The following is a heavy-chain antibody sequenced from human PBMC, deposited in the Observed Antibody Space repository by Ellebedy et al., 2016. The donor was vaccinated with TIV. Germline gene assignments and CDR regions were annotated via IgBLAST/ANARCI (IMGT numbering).Heavy chain of an antibody. V-gene: IGHV1-2*04. CDR3: ARGGSSNWYEAFDF. Sequence: AASVKVSCKASGYTFTGYYMHWVRQAPGQGLEWMGWVSGYNGNTNYAQKVQGWVTLTRDTTITTAYMELSSLTSDDTATAVFYCARGGSSNWYEAFDFWGQGTLVTASS. J-gene: IGHJ4*02. CDR1: GYTFTGYY. D-gene: IGHD6-13*01. CDR2: VSGYNGNT.